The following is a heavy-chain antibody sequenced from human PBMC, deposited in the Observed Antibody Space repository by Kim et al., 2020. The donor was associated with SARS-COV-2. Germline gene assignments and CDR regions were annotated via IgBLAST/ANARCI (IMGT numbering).Heavy chain of an antibody. Sequence: SETLSLTCTVSGGSIINYRWSWVRQPPGKGLEWIGYLHYSGSTRYNPSFKSRVTISVDTSNNQFSLKLSSVTAADTAVYYCARDLLRGAAYYGMDVGGQG. V-gene: IGHV4-59*13. CDR1: GGSIINYR. D-gene: IGHD3-10*01. CDR2: LHYSGST. J-gene: IGHJ6*02. CDR3: ARDLLRGAAYYGMDV.